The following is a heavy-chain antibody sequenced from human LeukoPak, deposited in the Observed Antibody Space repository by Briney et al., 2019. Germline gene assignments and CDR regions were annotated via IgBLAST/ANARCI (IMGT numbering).Heavy chain of an antibody. CDR2: IYYSGST. Sequence: SETLSLTCTVSGGSISSGGYYWSWIRQHPGKGLEWIGYIYYSGSTYYNPSLKSRVTISVDTSKNQFSLKLSSVTAADTAVYYCARDLGPYCSSTSCSTPYMDVWGKGTTVTVSS. CDR1: GGSISSGGYY. J-gene: IGHJ6*03. CDR3: ARDLGPYCSSTSCSTPYMDV. V-gene: IGHV4-31*03. D-gene: IGHD2-2*02.